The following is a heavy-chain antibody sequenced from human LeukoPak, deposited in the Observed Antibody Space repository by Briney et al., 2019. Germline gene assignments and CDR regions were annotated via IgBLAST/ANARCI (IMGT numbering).Heavy chain of an antibody. CDR1: GGSISSSTYY. V-gene: IGHV4-39*01. CDR2: IYYSGST. D-gene: IGHD2-15*01. J-gene: IGHJ4*02. CDR3: ARQRIVVVVAAHFDY. Sequence: SETLTLSCTVSGGSISSSTYYWAWIRQPPGKGLEWSGSIYYSGSTYYNPSLKSRVTISVDTSKNQFSLKLSSVTAADTAVYYCARQRIVVVVAAHFDYWGQGTLVTVSS.